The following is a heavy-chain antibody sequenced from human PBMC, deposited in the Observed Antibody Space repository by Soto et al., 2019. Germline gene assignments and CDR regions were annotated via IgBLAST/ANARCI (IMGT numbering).Heavy chain of an antibody. CDR3: AGMEYAYVWGSYKCACGWDV. V-gene: IGHV5-51*01. Sequence: PGESLKISCKGSGYSFTSYWIGWVRQMPGKGLEWMGIIYPGDSDTRYSPSFQGQVTISADKSISTAYLQWSSLKASDTAMYYCAGMEYAYVWGSYKCACGWDVGGEGTTVT. J-gene: IGHJ6*02. CDR2: IYPGDSDT. CDR1: GYSFTSYW. D-gene: IGHD3-16*01.